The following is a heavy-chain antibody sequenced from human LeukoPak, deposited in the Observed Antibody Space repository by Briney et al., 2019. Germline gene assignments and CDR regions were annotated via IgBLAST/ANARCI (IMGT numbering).Heavy chain of an antibody. Sequence: KPSETLSLTCAVYGGSFSGYYWSWMRQLPGKGLEWIGEINHSGSTNYNPSLKSRVTISVDTSKNQFSLKLSSVTAADTAVYYCASVCIVGATVADYWGQGTLVTVSS. CDR3: ASVCIVGATVADY. J-gene: IGHJ4*02. CDR2: INHSGST. CDR1: GGSFSGYY. V-gene: IGHV4-34*01. D-gene: IGHD1-26*01.